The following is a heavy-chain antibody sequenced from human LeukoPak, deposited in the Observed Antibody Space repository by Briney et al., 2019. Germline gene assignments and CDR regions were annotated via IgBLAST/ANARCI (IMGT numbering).Heavy chain of an antibody. CDR1: GYTFTNYY. J-gene: IGHJ4*02. D-gene: IGHD5-18*01. CDR2: IIPIFGTA. V-gene: IGHV1-69*05. Sequence: SVKVSCKTSGYTFTNYYMNWVRQAPGQGLEWMGGIIPIFGTANYAQKFQGRVTITTDESTSTAYMELSSLRSEDTAVYYCARGRSPNTAMVTTLDYWGQGTLVTVSS. CDR3: ARGRSPNTAMVTTLDY.